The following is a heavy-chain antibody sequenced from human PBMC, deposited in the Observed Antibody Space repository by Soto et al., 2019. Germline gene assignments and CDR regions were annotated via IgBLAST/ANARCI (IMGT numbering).Heavy chain of an antibody. Sequence: QVQLQESGPGLVKPSQTLSLTCTVSGGSISSGGYYWTWIRQHPGKGLEWIGYNYYSGITYYNPYLKSRVTISLDTSKNQDARKLSSVTAADTAVYYCARGSSIAGLYYGMDVWGQGTTVTVSS. V-gene: IGHV4-31*03. D-gene: IGHD6-6*01. CDR2: NYYSGIT. CDR1: GGSISSGGYY. J-gene: IGHJ6*02. CDR3: ARGSSIAGLYYGMDV.